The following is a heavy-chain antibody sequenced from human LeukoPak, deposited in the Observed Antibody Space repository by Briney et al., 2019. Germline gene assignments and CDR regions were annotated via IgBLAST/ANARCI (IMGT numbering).Heavy chain of an antibody. J-gene: IGHJ6*02. CDR2: IWYDGSNK. CDR1: GFTFSSYG. Sequence: PGGSLRLSCVASGFTFSSYGMHWVRQAPGKGLEWVAVIWYDGSNKYYADSVKGRFTISRDNSKNTLYLQMNSLRAEDTAVYYCAREQQWLDSNYGMDVWGQGTTVTVSS. D-gene: IGHD6-19*01. CDR3: AREQQWLDSNYGMDV. V-gene: IGHV3-33*01.